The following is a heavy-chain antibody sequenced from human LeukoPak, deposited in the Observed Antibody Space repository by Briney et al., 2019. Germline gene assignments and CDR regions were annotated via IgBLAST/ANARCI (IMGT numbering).Heavy chain of an antibody. CDR1: GFTFSDYY. CDR3: ANTLTTVTTRDGY. V-gene: IGHV3-11*01. CDR2: ISHTAGTI. Sequence: PGGSLRLSCAASGFTFSDYYMSWIRQAPGKGLECVAYISHTAGTIYYADSVKGRFTISRDNAKNSLYLQMDSLRAEDTAVYYCANTLTTVTTRDGYWGQGTLVTVSS. J-gene: IGHJ4*02. D-gene: IGHD4-17*01.